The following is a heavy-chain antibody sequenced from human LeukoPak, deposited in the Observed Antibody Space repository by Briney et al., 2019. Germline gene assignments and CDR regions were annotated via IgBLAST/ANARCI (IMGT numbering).Heavy chain of an antibody. CDR2: MNPNSGNT. CDR3: ARGVVVVAAFEFDY. J-gene: IGHJ4*02. V-gene: IGHV1-8*01. Sequence: ASVKVSCKASGYTFTSYDINWVRQATGQGLEWMGWMNPNSGNTGYAQKFQGRVTMTRNTSISTAYMELSSLRSEDTAAYYCARGVVVVAAFEFDYWGQGTLVTVSS. D-gene: IGHD2-15*01. CDR1: GYTFTSYD.